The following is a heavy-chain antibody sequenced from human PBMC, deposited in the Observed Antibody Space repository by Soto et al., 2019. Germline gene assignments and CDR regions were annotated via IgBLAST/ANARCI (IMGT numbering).Heavy chain of an antibody. Sequence: QVQLQESGPGLVKPSQTLSLTCTVSGGSISSGGYYWSWIRQHPGKGLEWIGYIYYSGSTYYNPSLKSRVTISVDPSKNQFSLKLSSVTAADTAVYYCARMVPVMVTMVLDYWGQGTLVTVSS. CDR3: ARMVPVMVTMVLDY. V-gene: IGHV4-31*03. CDR2: IYYSGST. CDR1: GGSISSGGYY. J-gene: IGHJ4*02. D-gene: IGHD3-10*01.